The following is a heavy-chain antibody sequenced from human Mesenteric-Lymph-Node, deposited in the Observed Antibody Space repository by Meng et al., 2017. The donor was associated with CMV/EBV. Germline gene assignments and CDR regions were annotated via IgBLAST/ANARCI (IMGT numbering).Heavy chain of an antibody. V-gene: IGHV5-51*01. Sequence: GESLKISCYGSGYSFTRYWIGWVRQMPGKGLEWMGIIYPGDSDTRYSPSFLGQVTISADKSISTAYLQWSSLKASDTAMYYCARASYYYDNLDAFDIWGQGTMVTVSS. CDR2: IYPGDSDT. J-gene: IGHJ3*02. CDR3: ARASYYYDNLDAFDI. CDR1: GYSFTRYW. D-gene: IGHD3-22*01.